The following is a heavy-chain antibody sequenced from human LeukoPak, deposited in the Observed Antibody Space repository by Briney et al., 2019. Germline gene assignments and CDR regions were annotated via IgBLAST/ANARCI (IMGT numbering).Heavy chain of an antibody. CDR3: ARGPIISVAGSSGFDY. CDR1: GGSFSGYY. J-gene: IGHJ4*02. V-gene: IGHV4-34*01. Sequence: SETLSLTCAVYGGSFSGYYWSWIRHPPGKGLEWIGEINHGGSTNYNPSLKSRVTISVDTSKNQFSLKLRSVTAADTAVYYCARGPIISVAGSSGFDYWGQGTLVTVSS. CDR2: INHGGST. D-gene: IGHD6-19*01.